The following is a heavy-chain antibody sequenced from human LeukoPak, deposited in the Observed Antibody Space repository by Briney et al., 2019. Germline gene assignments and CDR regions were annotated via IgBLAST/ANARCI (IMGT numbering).Heavy chain of an antibody. Sequence: GGSLRLSCAASGFTFTFSTSGMHLVRQAPGKGLEWVAFIQYDDSEKSYADSVKGRCTTSRDNSKNTVYLQMNSLRVEDTAVYYCARDIVVVPAALTYSYNWFDPWGQGTLVTVSS. D-gene: IGHD2-2*01. V-gene: IGHV3-30*02. CDR3: ARDIVVVPAALTYSYNWFDP. CDR1: GFTFTFSTSG. J-gene: IGHJ5*02. CDR2: IQYDDSEK.